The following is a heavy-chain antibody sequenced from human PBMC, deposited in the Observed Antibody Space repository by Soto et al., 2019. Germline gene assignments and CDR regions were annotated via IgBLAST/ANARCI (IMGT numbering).Heavy chain of an antibody. CDR1: AGFISSSSYY. J-gene: IGHJ6*02. Sequence: SETLSLTCTVSAGFISSSSYYLCRIRQPPGKGLEWIGSIYYSGSTYYNPSLKSRVTISVDTSKNQFSLKLSSVTAADTAVYYCARQGVRGVSITPFDEHRYGMAVWGQGTTVTGS. D-gene: IGHD3-10*01. CDR2: IYYSGST. CDR3: ARQGVRGVSITPFDEHRYGMAV. V-gene: IGHV4-39*01.